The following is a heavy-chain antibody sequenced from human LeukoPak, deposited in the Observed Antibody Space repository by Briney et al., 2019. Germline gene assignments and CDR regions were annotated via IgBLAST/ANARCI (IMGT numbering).Heavy chain of an antibody. J-gene: IGHJ4*02. D-gene: IGHD5-12*01. CDR3: AKATQRRYSGYDL. V-gene: IGHV3-30*02. CDR1: GFTFSTNG. Sequence: PAGSLTLSCAASGFTFSTNGMHWVRQAPGKGLEWVAFIRYDGSNKSYADSVKGRFTISRDNSKNTLYLQMNILRAEDTAVYSCAKATQRRYSGYDLWGQGTLVTVSA. CDR2: IRYDGSNK.